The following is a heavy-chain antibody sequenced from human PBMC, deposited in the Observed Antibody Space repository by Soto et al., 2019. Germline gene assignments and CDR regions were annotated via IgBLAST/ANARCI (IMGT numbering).Heavy chain of an antibody. D-gene: IGHD2-2*01. V-gene: IGHV4-38-2*01. CDR2: LSHSGRT. CDR3: GHLKTDTEVTPAPPLFDS. CDR1: GFSISSDSY. Sequence: SETLSLTCAVSGFSISSDSYWGWMRQSPGKGLEWIGTLSHSGRTFYNPSLKSRVTISADTTKNQFSLSLTSVTAADTAVYYCGHLKTDTEVTPAPPLFDSWGQGTLVTVS. J-gene: IGHJ4*02.